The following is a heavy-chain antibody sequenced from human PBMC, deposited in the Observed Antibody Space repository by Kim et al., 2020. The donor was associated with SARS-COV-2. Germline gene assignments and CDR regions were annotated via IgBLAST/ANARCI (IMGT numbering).Heavy chain of an antibody. CDR3: ARRLLGVDDAFDI. CDR2: INHSGST. V-gene: IGHV4-34*01. D-gene: IGHD2-8*02. CDR1: GGSFSDYY. Sequence: SETLSLTCGVYGGSFSDYYWSWIRQPPGKGLEWIGEINHSGSTKYNPSLKSRVTISVDTSTNHFSLKLTSVTAADTAVYYCARRLLGVDDAFDIWGQGT. J-gene: IGHJ3*02.